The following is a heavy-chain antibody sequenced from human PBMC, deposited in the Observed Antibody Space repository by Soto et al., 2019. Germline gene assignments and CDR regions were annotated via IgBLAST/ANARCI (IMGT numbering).Heavy chain of an antibody. Sequence: GGSLRLSCEASGFTFSRVSMNWVRQVPWKGLEWVTTISSGSSDTWYADSVKGRFIISRDNAQSSLFLQMNTQSPEDTAIYYCARGAYWGPGTQVTVSS. V-gene: IGHV3-21*01. CDR1: GFTFSRVS. CDR2: ISSGSSDT. CDR3: ARGAY. J-gene: IGHJ4*02.